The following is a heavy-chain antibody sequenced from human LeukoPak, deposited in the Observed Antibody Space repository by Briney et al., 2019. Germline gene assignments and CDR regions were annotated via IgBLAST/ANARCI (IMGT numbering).Heavy chain of an antibody. D-gene: IGHD6-13*01. CDR1: GGSISSSSYY. J-gene: IGHJ4*02. Sequence: SETLSLTCTVSGGSISSSSYYWGWIRQPPGKGLEWIGSIYYSGSTYYNPPLKSRVTISVDTSKNQFSLKLSSVTAADTAVYYCARHPGYRNFDYWGQGTLVTVSS. CDR3: ARHPGYRNFDY. CDR2: IYYSGST. V-gene: IGHV4-39*01.